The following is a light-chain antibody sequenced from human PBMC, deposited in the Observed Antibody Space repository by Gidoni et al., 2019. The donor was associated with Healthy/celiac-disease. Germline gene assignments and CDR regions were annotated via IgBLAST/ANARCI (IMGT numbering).Light chain of an antibody. CDR2: DAS. J-gene: IGKJ4*01. CDR3: QQRSNWPRELT. V-gene: IGKV3-11*01. CDR1: QSVSSY. Sequence: EFVLPQSLATLSSSPGERATLSCRASQSVSSYLAWYQQKPGQATRLLIYDASNRATGLPARFSGSGSGTDFTLTISSLEPEDFAVYYCQQRSNWPRELTFXGXTEVEIK.